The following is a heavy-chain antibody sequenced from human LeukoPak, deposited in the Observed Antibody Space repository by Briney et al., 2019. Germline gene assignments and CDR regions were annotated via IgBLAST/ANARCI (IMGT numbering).Heavy chain of an antibody. D-gene: IGHD6-19*01. CDR3: AKVVKIAVAGTAGWDY. CDR1: GFTFSVYY. CDR2: ISGSGYNT. J-gene: IGHJ4*02. V-gene: IGHV3-23*01. Sequence: GGSLRLSCAASGFTFSVYYMTWVRQVPGKGLEWVSSISGSGYNTYNAKSVRGRFTISRDNSKNMLYLQMNSLRAEDTAVYYCAKVVKIAVAGTAGWDYWGQGTLVTVSS.